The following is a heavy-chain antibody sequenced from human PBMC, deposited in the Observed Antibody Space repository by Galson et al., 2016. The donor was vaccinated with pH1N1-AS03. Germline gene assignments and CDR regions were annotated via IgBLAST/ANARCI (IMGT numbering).Heavy chain of an antibody. CDR1: GDSISSTPYY. D-gene: IGHD1-26*01. Sequence: SETLSLTCTVSGDSISSTPYYWGWIRQPPGKGLEWIGTIYFRGATYYSPSLKSRVTISIDSSKNLFSLSLSSVTAADTAVDYCARHVGGSYPNNLDSWGQGTLVIVSS. CDR2: IYFRGAT. V-gene: IGHV4-39*07. J-gene: IGHJ4*02. CDR3: ARHVGGSYPNNLDS.